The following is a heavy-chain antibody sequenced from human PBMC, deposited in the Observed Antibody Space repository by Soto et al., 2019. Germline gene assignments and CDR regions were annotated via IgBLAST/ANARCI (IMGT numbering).Heavy chain of an antibody. D-gene: IGHD3-16*01. CDR3: ARGGYYDNSWGKLSHYGLDV. J-gene: IGHJ6*02. Sequence: QVQLAQSANEVKKPGASVRVSCKAAGYTFIRYGIAWVRQAPGQGLEWMGWISPYNDYTVYAQKLQDRVSMTEEPATRTVYRNVRGVKSDDTAVYYCARGGYYDNSWGKLSHYGLDVWGQGTSVSVSS. CDR1: GYTFIRYG. CDR2: ISPYNDYT. V-gene: IGHV1-18*01.